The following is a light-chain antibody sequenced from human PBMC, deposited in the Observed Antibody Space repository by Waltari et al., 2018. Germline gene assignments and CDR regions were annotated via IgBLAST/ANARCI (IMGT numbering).Light chain of an antibody. J-gene: IGKJ2*01. CDR3: QQSYSTPYT. CDR1: QSITGY. V-gene: IGKV1-39*01. CDR2: TAS. Sequence: DIQMTQSPSSLSASVGDRVTISCRASQSITGYLNWYQQKPGQAPKLLVYTASSLQSGIPLRFSGIGSGTDFTLTISSLQPEDFATYYCQQSYSTPYTFGQGTKLEIK.